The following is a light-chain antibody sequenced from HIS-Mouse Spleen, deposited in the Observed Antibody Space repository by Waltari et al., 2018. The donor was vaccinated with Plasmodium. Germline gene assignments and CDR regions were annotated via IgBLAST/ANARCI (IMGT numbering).Light chain of an antibody. V-gene: IGLV3-10*01. CDR2: EDR. CDR1: ALPKNY. CDR3: YSTDSSGNHRV. Sequence: YELTQPPSVSVSPGQSARINCPGDALPKNYAYWYQQKSGQAPVLVIYEDRKRPSGIPERFSGSSSGTMATLTISGAQVEDEADYYCYSTDSSGNHRVFGGGTKLTVL. J-gene: IGLJ3*02.